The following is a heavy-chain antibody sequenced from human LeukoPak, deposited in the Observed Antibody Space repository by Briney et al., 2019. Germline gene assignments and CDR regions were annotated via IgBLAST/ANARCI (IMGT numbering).Heavy chain of an antibody. CDR2: ISSSGSTI. J-gene: IGHJ6*03. Sequence: GGSLRLSCAASGFTFSDYYMSWIRQAPGKGLEWVSYISSSGSTIYYADSVKGRFTISRDNAKNSLYLQMNSLRAEDTAVYYCARDREDIVVVPAAKQYYYYYMDVWGKGTTVTVSS. CDR3: ARDREDIVVVPAAKQYYYYYMDV. CDR1: GFTFSDYY. D-gene: IGHD2-2*01. V-gene: IGHV3-11*01.